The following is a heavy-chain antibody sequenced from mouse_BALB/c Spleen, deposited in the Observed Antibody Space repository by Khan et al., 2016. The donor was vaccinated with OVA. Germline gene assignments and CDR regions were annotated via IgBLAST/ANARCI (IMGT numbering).Heavy chain of an antibody. CDR3: AGGGGSGPAWFPY. J-gene: IGHJ3*01. Sequence: EVQLQESGPGLVKPSQSLSLTCSVTGYSITSGYFWNWIRQFPGNKLEWMGYIRYDGNSNYNPSLKNRISITRDTSKNQFFLKLNAVTPENTATYYCAGGGGSGPAWFPYWGQGTLVTVSA. CDR1: GYSITSGYF. CDR2: IRYDGNS. V-gene: IGHV3-6*02. D-gene: IGHD3-1*01.